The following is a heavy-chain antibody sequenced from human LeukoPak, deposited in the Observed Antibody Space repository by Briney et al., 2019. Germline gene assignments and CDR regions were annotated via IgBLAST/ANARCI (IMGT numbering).Heavy chain of an antibody. Sequence: PGGSLRLSCGASGFTVSTHGMHWVRQAPGKGLEWVAFIRYDGSNKYYADSVKGRFTISRDNSKNTLYLQMDSLRAEDTAVYYCAKGSTVFGVVIRTFLDYWGQGTLVTVSS. CDR1: GFTVSTHG. CDR2: IRYDGSNK. V-gene: IGHV3-30*02. D-gene: IGHD3-3*01. CDR3: AKGSTVFGVVIRTFLDY. J-gene: IGHJ4*02.